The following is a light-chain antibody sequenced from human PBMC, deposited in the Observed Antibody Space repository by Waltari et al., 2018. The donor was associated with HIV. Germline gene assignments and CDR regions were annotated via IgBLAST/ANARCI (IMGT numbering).Light chain of an antibody. V-gene: IGKV1-12*01. CDR2: ATS. CDR3: HQASSFPFT. CDR1: QSISGR. Sequence: DIQMTQSPSSLSASVCDRVTITCRASQSISGRLGWYQQKPGKAPKFLIDATSSLQSGVPSRFSGGGSGTDFTLTISRLQPEDVATYYCHQASSFPFTFGPGTKVDVK. J-gene: IGKJ3*01.